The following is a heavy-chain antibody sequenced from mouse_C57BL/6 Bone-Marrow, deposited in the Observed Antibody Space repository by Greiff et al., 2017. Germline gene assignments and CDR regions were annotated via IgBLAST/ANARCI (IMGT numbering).Heavy chain of an antibody. Sequence: EVKLVESGGGLVKPGGSLKLSCAASGFTFSSYAMSWVRQTPEKRLEWVATISDGGSYTYYPDNVKGRFTISRDNAKNNLYLQMSHLKSEDTAMXDCARDRGGITPVGGGYFDYWGQGTTLTVSS. CDR2: ISDGGSYT. V-gene: IGHV5-4*01. CDR1: GFTFSSYA. CDR3: ARDRGGITPVGGGYFDY. D-gene: IGHD1-1*01. J-gene: IGHJ2*01.